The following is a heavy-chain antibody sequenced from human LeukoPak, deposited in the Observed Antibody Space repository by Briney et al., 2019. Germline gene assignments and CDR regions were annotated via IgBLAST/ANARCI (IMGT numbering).Heavy chain of an antibody. D-gene: IGHD3-22*01. Sequence: PSETLSLTCAVYGGSFSGYYWSWFRQPPGKGLEWIGSIYHSGSTYYNPSLKSRVTISVDTSKNQFSLKLSSVTAADTAVYYCARSPIITMIVVVITWFDPWGQGTLVTVSS. CDR3: ARSPIITMIVVVITWFDP. CDR1: GGSFSGYY. CDR2: IYHSGST. J-gene: IGHJ5*02. V-gene: IGHV4-34*01.